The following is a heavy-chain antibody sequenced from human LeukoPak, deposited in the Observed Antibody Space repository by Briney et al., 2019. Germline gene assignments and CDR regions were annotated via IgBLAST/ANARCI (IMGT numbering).Heavy chain of an antibody. V-gene: IGHV3-23*01. CDR2: ISGSGGST. Sequence: GGSLRLSCTVSGFTVSSNSMSWVRQAPGKGLEWVSAISGSGGSTYYADSVKGRFTISRDNSKNTLYLQMNSLRAEDTAVYYCAKPGRSYYDSSGFLDYWGQGTLVTVSS. CDR3: AKPGRSYYDSSGFLDY. J-gene: IGHJ4*02. CDR1: GFTVSSNS. D-gene: IGHD3-22*01.